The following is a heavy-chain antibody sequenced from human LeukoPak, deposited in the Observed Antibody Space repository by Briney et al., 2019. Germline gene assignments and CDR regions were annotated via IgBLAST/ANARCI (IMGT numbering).Heavy chain of an antibody. D-gene: IGHD3-3*01. CDR3: ARDEVTIFGVIKKYYYMDV. CDR2: IYYSGST. CDR1: GGSISSYY. J-gene: IGHJ6*03. Sequence: TSETLSLTCTVSGGSISSYYWSWIRQPPGKGLEWIGYIYYSGSTNYNPSLKSRVTISVDTSKNQFSLKLSSVTAADTAVYYCARDEVTIFGVIKKYYYMDVWGKGTTVTVSS. V-gene: IGHV4-59*01.